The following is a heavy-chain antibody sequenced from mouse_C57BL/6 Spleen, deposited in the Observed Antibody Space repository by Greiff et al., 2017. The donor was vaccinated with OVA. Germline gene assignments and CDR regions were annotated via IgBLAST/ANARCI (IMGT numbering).Heavy chain of an antibody. CDR1: GYTFTDYN. Sequence: EVQLQQSGPELVKPGASVKIPCKASGYTFTDYNMDWVKQSHGKSLEWIGDINPNNGGTNYNQKFKGKATLTVDKSSSTAYMERRSQTSESTADYYCARFQREYCSIDYWGKGTTVTVSS. J-gene: IGHJ4*01. V-gene: IGHV1-18*01. CDR3: ARFQREYCSIDY. CDR2: INPNNGGT.